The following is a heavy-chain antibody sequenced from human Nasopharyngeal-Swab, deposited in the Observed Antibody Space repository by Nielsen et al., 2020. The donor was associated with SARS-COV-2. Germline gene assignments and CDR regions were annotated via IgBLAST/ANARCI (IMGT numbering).Heavy chain of an antibody. J-gene: IGHJ4*02. Sequence: WIRQPPGKGLEWISYISSTGTTIYYADSVKDRFTISRDNAKNSLFLQMNSLRAEDTALYYCAREMGYSYGWDYWGQGTQVTVSS. CDR2: ISSTGTTI. V-gene: IGHV3-48*03. CDR3: AREMGYSYGWDY. D-gene: IGHD5-18*01.